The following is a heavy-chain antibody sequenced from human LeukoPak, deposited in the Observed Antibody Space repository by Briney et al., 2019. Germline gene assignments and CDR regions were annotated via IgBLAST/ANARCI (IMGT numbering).Heavy chain of an antibody. Sequence: GGSLRLSCAASGLTFSSYWMHWVRQAPGKGLVWVSRINRDGSSRNYADSVKGRFTISRDNAKNTLYLQMNSLRPEDTAVYYCVRYSGYDSVWGQGTLVTVSS. J-gene: IGHJ4*02. D-gene: IGHD5-12*01. CDR1: GLTFSSYW. V-gene: IGHV3-74*01. CDR2: INRDGSSR. CDR3: VRYSGYDSV.